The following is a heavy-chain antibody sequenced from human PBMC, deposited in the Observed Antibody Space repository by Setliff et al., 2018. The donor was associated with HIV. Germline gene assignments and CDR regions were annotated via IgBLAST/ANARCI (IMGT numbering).Heavy chain of an antibody. CDR2: VYYSGRT. CDR1: GGSISRSGPGYY. D-gene: IGHD4-17*01. V-gene: IGHV4-39*02. CDR3: ARDIWAYGLMGS. J-gene: IGHJ5*02. Sequence: SETLSLTCTVSGGSISRSGPGYYWGWVRQPPGGGLEWIGSVYYSGRTYYNPSLRSRVTISVDTSKNQLSLRLTTMTAADTAVYYCARDIWAYGLMGSWGQGTLVTVSS.